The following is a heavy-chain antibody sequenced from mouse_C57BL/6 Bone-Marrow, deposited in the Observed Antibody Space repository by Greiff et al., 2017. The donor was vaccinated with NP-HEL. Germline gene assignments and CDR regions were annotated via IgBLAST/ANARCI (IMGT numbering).Heavy chain of an antibody. Sequence: QVHVKQPGAELVKPGASVKLSCKASGYTFTSYWMHWVKQRPGQGLEWIGMIHPNSGSTNYNEKFKSKATLTVDKSSSTAYMQLSSLTSEDSAVYYCARGYYSNYVWFAYWGQGTLVTVSA. CDR3: ARGYYSNYVWFAY. V-gene: IGHV1-64*01. D-gene: IGHD2-5*01. CDR1: GYTFTSYW. J-gene: IGHJ3*01. CDR2: IHPNSGST.